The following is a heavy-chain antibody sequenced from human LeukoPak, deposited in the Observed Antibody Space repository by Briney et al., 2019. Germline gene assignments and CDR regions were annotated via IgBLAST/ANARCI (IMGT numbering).Heavy chain of an antibody. D-gene: IGHD3-10*01. J-gene: IGHJ4*02. Sequence: GASVKVSCKASGYTFTSYGINWVRQAPGQGLEWMGWISAYNGNTNYAQKLQGRVTMTTDTSTSTAYMELRSLRSDDTAVYYCAREGAITMVRYAFDYWGQGTLVTVSS. CDR1: GYTFTSYG. CDR2: ISAYNGNT. V-gene: IGHV1-18*01. CDR3: AREGAITMVRYAFDY.